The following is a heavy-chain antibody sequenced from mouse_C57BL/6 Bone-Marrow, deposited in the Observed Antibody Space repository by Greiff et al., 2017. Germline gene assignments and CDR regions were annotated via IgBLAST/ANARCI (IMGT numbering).Heavy chain of an antibody. J-gene: IGHJ3*01. CDR2: IHPNSGST. D-gene: IGHD2-3*01. CDR1: GYTFTSYW. CDR3: ARGGLLRAAY. Sequence: VQLQQPGAELVKPGASVKLSCKASGYTFTSYWMHWVKQRPGQGLEWIGMIHPNSGSTNYTEKFKSKATLTVHKSSSTAYMQLSSLKSEDAAVYYCARGGLLRAAYWGQGTLVTVAA. V-gene: IGHV1-64*01.